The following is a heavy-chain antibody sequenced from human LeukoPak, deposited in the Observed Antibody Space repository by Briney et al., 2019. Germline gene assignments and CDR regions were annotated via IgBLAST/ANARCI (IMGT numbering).Heavy chain of an antibody. Sequence: PSETLSLTCTVSGCSISSSSYYWGWIRQPPGKGLEWIGSIYYSGSTYYNPSLKSRVTISVDTSKNQFSLKLSSVTAADTAVYYCAREPTDYDYVWGSYRRYNWFDPWGQGTLVTVSS. CDR3: AREPTDYDYVWGSYRRYNWFDP. D-gene: IGHD3-16*02. J-gene: IGHJ5*02. CDR2: IYYSGST. CDR1: GCSISSSSYY. V-gene: IGHV4-39*07.